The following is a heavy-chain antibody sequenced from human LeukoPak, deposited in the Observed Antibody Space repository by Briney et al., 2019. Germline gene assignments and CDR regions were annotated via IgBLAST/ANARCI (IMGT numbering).Heavy chain of an antibody. J-gene: IGHJ1*01. CDR3: ASDYYSSVYYFF. Sequence: SETLSLTRTVSGGSISRHYWSWIRQPPGKGLEWIGYIHYSGSTNYNPSLKSRVTMSVDTSKNQFSLKLSSVTAADTAVYYCASDYYSSVYYFFWGQGTLVTVSS. CDR1: GGSISRHY. V-gene: IGHV4-59*11. CDR2: IHYSGST. D-gene: IGHD3-22*01.